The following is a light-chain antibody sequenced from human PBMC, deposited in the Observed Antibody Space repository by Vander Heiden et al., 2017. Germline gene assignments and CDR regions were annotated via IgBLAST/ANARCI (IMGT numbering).Light chain of an antibody. CDR3: QQSGNSPLT. CDR2: GAS. Sequence: DIQMTQSPSSLSASVGDRVTITCRASQDISTNLTWYQQKPGKAPKLLIFGASTLRSGVPSRFSGSGSGTDFTLTISRLQPEDFATYYCQQSGNSPLTFAGGTELEFK. J-gene: IGKJ4*01. CDR1: QDISTN. V-gene: IGKV1-39*01.